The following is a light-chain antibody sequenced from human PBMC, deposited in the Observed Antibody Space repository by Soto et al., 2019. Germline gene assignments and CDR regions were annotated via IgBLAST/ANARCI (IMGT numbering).Light chain of an antibody. CDR1: KSINNW. CDR3: QQYNDYPIT. CDR2: KAS. Sequence: DIQMTQSPSTLSASVGDRVTITCRASKSINNWLAWYQQKPGKAPKLLIYKASSLESGVPSRFSGSGSGTEFTLTISSLQPDDFATYYCQQYNDYPITFGGGTKVEIK. J-gene: IGKJ4*01. V-gene: IGKV1-5*03.